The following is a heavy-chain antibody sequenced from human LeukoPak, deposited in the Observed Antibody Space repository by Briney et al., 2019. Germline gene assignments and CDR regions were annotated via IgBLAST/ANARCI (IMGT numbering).Heavy chain of an antibody. D-gene: IGHD2-8*01. CDR2: VNTRSGNA. CDR3: ARGVPLGYCTYGVCYPPYYFDY. J-gene: IGHJ4*02. V-gene: IGHV1-8*03. Sequence: GASVKVSCKASGYTFINYNINWVRQATGQGLEWKGWVNTRSGNAGYLQKFQGRLTIMRGTSIDPAYMHLSSLSSEDTAVYYCARGVPLGYCTYGVCYPPYYFDYWGQGTLVTASS. CDR1: GYTFINYN.